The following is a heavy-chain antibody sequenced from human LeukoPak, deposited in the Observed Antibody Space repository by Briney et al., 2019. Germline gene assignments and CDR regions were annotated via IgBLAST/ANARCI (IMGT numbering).Heavy chain of an antibody. J-gene: IGHJ4*02. CDR1: GFTFDDYA. D-gene: IGHD2-8*01. V-gene: IGHV3-48*04. CDR2: IHFRNSPI. Sequence: PGRSLRLSCAASGFTFDDYAMHWVRQAPGKGLEWLSYIHFRNSPIYYADSVKGRFTISRDNAKNSLYLQINSLRVEDTAMYYCARVVDGVTGSDYWGQGTLVTVFS. CDR3: ARVVDGVTGSDY.